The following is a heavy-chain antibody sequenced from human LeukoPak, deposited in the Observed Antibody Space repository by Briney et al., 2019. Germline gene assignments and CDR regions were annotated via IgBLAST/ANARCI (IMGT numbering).Heavy chain of an antibody. CDR3: ARPGTLGYSGNYYYFDY. Sequence: ASVKVSCKVSGYTFTGYYMHWVRQAPGQGLEWMGWINPNSGGTNYAQKFQGRVTMTRDTSITTAYMELNRLRSDDTAVYSCARPGTLGYSGNYYYFDYWGQGTLVTVSS. V-gene: IGHV1-2*02. D-gene: IGHD1-26*01. J-gene: IGHJ4*02. CDR1: GYTFTGYY. CDR2: INPNSGGT.